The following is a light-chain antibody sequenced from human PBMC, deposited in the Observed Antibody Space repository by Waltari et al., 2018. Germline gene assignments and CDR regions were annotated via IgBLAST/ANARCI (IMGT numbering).Light chain of an antibody. J-gene: IGLJ2*01. Sequence: SYVVTQSPSVSVAPGETARITCGVHHIGSKSIHCYQQKPGQAPVLVISYDSDRPQGIPERFSGSNSGNTATLTISWVEADDEADYYCLVWHSTTDHHGVFGGGTKLTVL. CDR1: HIGSKS. CDR3: LVWHSTTDHHGV. V-gene: IGLV3-21*04. CDR2: YDS.